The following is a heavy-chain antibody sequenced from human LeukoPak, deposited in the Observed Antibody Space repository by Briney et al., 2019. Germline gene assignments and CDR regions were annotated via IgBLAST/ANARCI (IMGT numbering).Heavy chain of an antibody. CDR2: IWYDGSNK. Sequence: PGRSLRLSCAASGFTFSSYGMHWVRQAPGKGLEWVAVIWYDGSNKYYADSVKGRFTISRDNSKNTLYLQMNSLRAEDTAVYYCAKALTYYYYMDVWGKGITVTVSS. V-gene: IGHV3-33*06. CDR1: GFTFSSYG. J-gene: IGHJ6*03. CDR3: AKALTYYYYMDV.